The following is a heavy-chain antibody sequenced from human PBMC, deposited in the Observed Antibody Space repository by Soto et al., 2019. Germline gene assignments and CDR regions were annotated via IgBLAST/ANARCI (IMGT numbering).Heavy chain of an antibody. CDR3: ASQAVITPGPSDAFDI. Sequence: GGSLRLSCAASGFTFSSYGMHWVRQAPGKGLEWVAVIWYDGSNKYYADSVKGRFTISRDNSKNTLYLQMNSLRAEDTAVYYCASQAVITPGPSDAFDIWGQGTMVTVSS. J-gene: IGHJ3*02. V-gene: IGHV3-33*01. D-gene: IGHD3-10*01. CDR1: GFTFSSYG. CDR2: IWYDGSNK.